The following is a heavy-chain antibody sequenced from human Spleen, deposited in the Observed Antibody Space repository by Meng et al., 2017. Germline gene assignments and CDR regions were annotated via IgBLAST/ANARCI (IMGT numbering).Heavy chain of an antibody. CDR1: GYTFTSYG. J-gene: IGHJ6*02. D-gene: IGHD6-13*01. V-gene: IGHV1-18*01. CDR3: ARLAAAGNSGVDYYYYGMDV. Sequence: ASVKVSCKASGYTFTSYGISWVRQVPGQGLEWMGWISAYNGNTNYAQKLQGRVTMTTDTSTSTAYMELRSLRSDDTAVYYCARLAAAGNSGVDYYYYGMDVWGQGTTVTVSS. CDR2: ISAYNGNT.